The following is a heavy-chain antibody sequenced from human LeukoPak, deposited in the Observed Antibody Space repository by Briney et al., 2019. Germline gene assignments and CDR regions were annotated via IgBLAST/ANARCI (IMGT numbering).Heavy chain of an antibody. Sequence: AETLSLTCAVYGVSFSGYYWSWIRQPPGKGLEWIGEINDSGSKNYNPSLTSRVTISVDTSKKKLSLKLSSVTAADTAVYYCARGGRRVTPSTRIDYWGQGTLVTVYS. CDR2: INDSGSK. J-gene: IGHJ4*02. D-gene: IGHD2-21*02. CDR3: ARGGRRVTPSTRIDY. V-gene: IGHV4-34*01. CDR1: GVSFSGYY.